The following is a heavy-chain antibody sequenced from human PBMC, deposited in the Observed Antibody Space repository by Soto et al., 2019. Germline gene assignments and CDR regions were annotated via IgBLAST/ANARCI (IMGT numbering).Heavy chain of an antibody. CDR3: AREFGYYFDY. CDR1: GGSISSGGYS. V-gene: IGHV4-30-2*01. D-gene: IGHD3-10*01. Sequence: QLQLQESGSGLVKPSQTLSLTCAVSGGSISSGGYSWSWIRQPPGKGLAWIGYIYHGGNSYYNPSLKSRVNISIDSSQNQFSLKLSSVTAADTAVYYCAREFGYYFDYWGQGTLVTVSS. J-gene: IGHJ4*02. CDR2: IYHGGNS.